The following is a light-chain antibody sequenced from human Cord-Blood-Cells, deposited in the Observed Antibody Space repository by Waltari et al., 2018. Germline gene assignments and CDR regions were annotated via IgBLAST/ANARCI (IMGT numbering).Light chain of an antibody. J-gene: IGLJ1*01. Sequence: QSVLTQPPSVSGAPGQRVTISCTGSSSTIGAGYDVHWYQQLPGTAPKLLIYGNSNRPSGVPDRFSGSKSGTSASLAITGLQAEDEAEYYGQSYDSSLSGFYVFGTGTKVTVL. CDR2: GNS. V-gene: IGLV1-40*01. CDR3: QSYDSSLSGFYV. CDR1: SSTIGAGYD.